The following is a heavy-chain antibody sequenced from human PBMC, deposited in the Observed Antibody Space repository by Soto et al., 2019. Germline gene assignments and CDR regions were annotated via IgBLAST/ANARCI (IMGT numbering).Heavy chain of an antibody. Sequence: SETLSLTCTVSGGSVSSGSYYWSWIRQPPGKGLEWIGYIYYSGSTNYNPSLKSRVTISVDTSKNQFSLKLSSVTAADTAVYYCARGYLSGSYYEGYYYYGMDVWGQGTTVTVS. CDR1: GGSVSSGSYY. CDR3: ARGYLSGSYYEGYYYYGMDV. D-gene: IGHD1-26*01. V-gene: IGHV4-61*01. CDR2: IYYSGST. J-gene: IGHJ6*02.